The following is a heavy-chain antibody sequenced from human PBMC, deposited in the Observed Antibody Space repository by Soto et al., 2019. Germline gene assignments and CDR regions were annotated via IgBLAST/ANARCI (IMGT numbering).Heavy chain of an antibody. Sequence: QVQLQQWGAGLLKPSETLSLTCAVYGGSFSGYYWSWIRQPPGKGLEWIGEINHSGSTNYNPSLKSRVTRSGDTSKNQCAPKLSSVTAADTAVYYCARGWSREDYYYGMDVWGQGTTVTVSS. D-gene: IGHD3-3*01. CDR3: ARGWSREDYYYGMDV. J-gene: IGHJ6*02. CDR2: INHSGST. CDR1: GGSFSGYY. V-gene: IGHV4-34*01.